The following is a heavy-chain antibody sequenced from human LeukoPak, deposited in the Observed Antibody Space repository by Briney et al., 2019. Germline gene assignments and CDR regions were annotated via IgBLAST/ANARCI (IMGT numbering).Heavy chain of an antibody. CDR3: ARQTASSSGWYGFDY. V-gene: IGHV4-39*01. J-gene: IGHJ4*02. Sequence: SETLSLTCTVSGGSISSSSSYWGWIRQPPGKGLEWIGSIYYSGNTYYKPSLKTRVTISGDTSKNQFSLKVSSVTAADTAVYYCARQTASSSGWYGFDYWGQGTLVTASS. CDR1: GGSISSSSSY. CDR2: IYYSGNT. D-gene: IGHD6-19*01.